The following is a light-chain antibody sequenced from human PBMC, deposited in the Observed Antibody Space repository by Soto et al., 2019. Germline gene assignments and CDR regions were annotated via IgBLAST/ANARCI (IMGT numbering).Light chain of an antibody. CDR1: QSISSW. Sequence: DLQMTQSPSTLSASVGDRVTITCRASQSISSWLAWYQQQPGKAPNLLIYDVSNLESGVPSRFSGSGCGTEVTLTISSLQADDFATYYCQHYNSYSPWTFGQGTKVDIK. CDR3: QHYNSYSPWT. V-gene: IGKV1-5*01. CDR2: DVS. J-gene: IGKJ1*01.